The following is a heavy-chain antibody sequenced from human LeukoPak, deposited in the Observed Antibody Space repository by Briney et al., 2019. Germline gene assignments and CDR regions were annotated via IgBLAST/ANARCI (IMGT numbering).Heavy chain of an antibody. CDR3: ARGFYGDYVFDY. CDR1: GDSISSYY. CDR2: IYTSGTT. J-gene: IGHJ4*02. V-gene: IGHV4-4*07. Sequence: SETLSLTCTVSGDSISSYYWSWIRQPPGKGLEWIGRIYTSGTTNYNPSLKSRVTMSVDTSKNQFSLNLSSVTAADTAVYYCARGFYGDYVFDYWGQGTLVTVSS. D-gene: IGHD4-17*01.